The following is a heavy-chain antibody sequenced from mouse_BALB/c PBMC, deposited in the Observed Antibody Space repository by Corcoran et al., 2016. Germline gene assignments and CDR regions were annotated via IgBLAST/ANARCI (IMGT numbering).Heavy chain of an antibody. V-gene: IGHV9-3-1*01. CDR1: GYTFTNYG. CDR3: AREPYAMDY. CDR2: INTYTGEP. J-gene: IGHJ4*01. Sequence: QIQLVQSGPELKKPGETVKISCKASGYTFTNYGMYWVKQAPGKGLKGMGWINTYTGEPTYADDFKGRFAFSLETSASTAYLQINNLKNEDTATYFCAREPYAMDYWGQGTSVTVSS.